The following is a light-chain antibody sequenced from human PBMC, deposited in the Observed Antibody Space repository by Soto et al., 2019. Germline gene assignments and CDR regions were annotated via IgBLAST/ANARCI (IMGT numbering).Light chain of an antibody. CDR1: QSVASCC. CDR3: QQYGYSPDRERWT. Sequence: EIVLTQSPGTLSLSPGERATLSCRASQSVASCCLAWYQQRPGQAPRLLIYGASSRATGIPDSFSGSGSGTDFTLTISRMEPEDFAVYYCQQYGYSPDRERWTFGQGTKVEIK. V-gene: IGKV3-20*01. CDR2: GAS. J-gene: IGKJ1*01.